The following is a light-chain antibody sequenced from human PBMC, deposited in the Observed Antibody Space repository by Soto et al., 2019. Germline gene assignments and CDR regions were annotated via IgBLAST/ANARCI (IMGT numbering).Light chain of an antibody. CDR1: QDIDNN. V-gene: IGKV1-33*01. Sequence: DIQMTQSPSSLSASVGDRAPITCHASQDIDNNLNFYQQRSGKAPKILIYDASNLKGGVPSRFSGSGSGTDFTFTISRLQPDDSATYYCQQYDDFPYTFGQGTKFEI. J-gene: IGKJ2*01. CDR2: DAS. CDR3: QQYDDFPYT.